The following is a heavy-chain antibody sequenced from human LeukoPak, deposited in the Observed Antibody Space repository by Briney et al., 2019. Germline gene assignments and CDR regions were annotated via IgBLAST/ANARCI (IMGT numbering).Heavy chain of an antibody. CDR3: ARGKGSGWTFDY. CDR1: GGXFSGYY. V-gene: IGHV4-34*01. CDR2: INHSGST. D-gene: IGHD6-19*01. J-gene: IGHJ4*02. Sequence: SETLSLTCAVYGGXFSGYYWTWIRQPPGKGLEWIGEINHSGSTNYNPSLKSRVTISVDTSKNQFSLKLSSVTAADTAVYYCARGKGSGWTFDYWGQGTLVTVSS.